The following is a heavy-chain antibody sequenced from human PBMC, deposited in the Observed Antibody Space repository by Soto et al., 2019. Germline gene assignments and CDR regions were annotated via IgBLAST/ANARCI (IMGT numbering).Heavy chain of an antibody. CDR2: IWYDGSNK. V-gene: IGHV3-33*01. D-gene: IGHD3-22*01. CDR1: GFTFSSYG. J-gene: IGHJ4*02. Sequence: QVQLVESGGGVVQPGRSLRLSCAASGFTFSSYGMHWVRQAPGKGLEWVAVIWYDGSNKYYADSVKGRFTISRDNSKNTLYLLMNSLRAEDTAVYYCARGRESMIANLYYFDYWGQGTLVTVSS. CDR3: ARGRESMIANLYYFDY.